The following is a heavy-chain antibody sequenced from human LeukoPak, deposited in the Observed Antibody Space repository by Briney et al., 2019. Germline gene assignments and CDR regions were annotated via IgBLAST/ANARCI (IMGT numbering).Heavy chain of an antibody. D-gene: IGHD1-26*01. CDR1: GFAFNAYT. CDR2: ITSTSAYR. CDR3: ARVTMGATTLNYYYFFMDV. V-gene: IGHV3-21*01. Sequence: MSGGSLRLSCVGSGFAFNAYTITWVRQAPGKGLEWVSSITSTSAYRQYGDSVRGRFTISRDNTKNSVYLQMDSLGAEDTAVYHCARVTMGATTLNYYYFFMDVWGKGTTVTVSS. J-gene: IGHJ6*03.